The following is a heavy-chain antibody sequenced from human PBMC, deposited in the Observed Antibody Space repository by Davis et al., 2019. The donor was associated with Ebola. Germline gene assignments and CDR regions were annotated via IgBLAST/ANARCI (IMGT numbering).Heavy chain of an antibody. CDR1: GFTFTSSA. Sequence: SVKVSCKASGFTFTSSAVQWVRQARGQRLEWIGWIVVGSGNTNYAQKFQERVTITRDMSTSTAYMELSSLRSEDTAVYYCARHLKFLDGMDVWGQGTTVTVSS. V-gene: IGHV1-58*01. CDR2: IVVGSGNT. CDR3: ARHLKFLDGMDV. D-gene: IGHD3-3*01. J-gene: IGHJ6*02.